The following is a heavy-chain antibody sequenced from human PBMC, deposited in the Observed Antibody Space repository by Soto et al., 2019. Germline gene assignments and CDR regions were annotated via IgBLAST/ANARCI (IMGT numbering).Heavy chain of an antibody. CDR2: ISGSGGNT. J-gene: IGHJ4*02. Sequence: EVHLLDSGGGLVQPGGSLRLSCAASGFTFTKYAMSLVRQAPGKGLEWVSSISGSGGNTYYADSVRGRFTISRENTKNTLYLQMNRLSAEDTAIYYCVKARAAGGFDYWGQGTLVTVSS. V-gene: IGHV3-23*01. CDR1: GFTFTKYA. CDR3: VKARAAGGFDY. D-gene: IGHD3-10*01.